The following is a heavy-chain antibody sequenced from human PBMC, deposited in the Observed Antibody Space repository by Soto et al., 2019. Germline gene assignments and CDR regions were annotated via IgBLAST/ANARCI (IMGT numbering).Heavy chain of an antibody. J-gene: IGHJ6*04. Sequence: EVQLVESGGGLVQPGGSLRLSCEASGFTLSGRSMHWVRQARGKGLVWASGIDNAGTDSTYADSVKGRFTSSRDNAKNMLYLQMNSLRVEHTAVYYCARGWFGPDVWGKGTTVTVSS. CDR3: ARGWFGPDV. CDR1: GFTLSGRS. V-gene: IGHV3-74*01. D-gene: IGHD3-10*01. CDR2: IDNAGTDS.